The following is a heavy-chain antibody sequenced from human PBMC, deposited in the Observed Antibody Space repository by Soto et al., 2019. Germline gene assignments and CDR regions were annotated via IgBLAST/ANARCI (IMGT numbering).Heavy chain of an antibody. CDR3: ARQVVAWYGEGDFDI. CDR2: IKQDGSEK. V-gene: IGHV3-7*01. Sequence: PGGSLRLSCAASGFTFSSYWMSWVRQAPGKGLEWVANIKQDGSEKYYADSVKGRFTISRDNAKNSLYLQMNSLRAEDTAVYYRARQVVAWYGEGDFDILGQGTMVTVSS. D-gene: IGHD3-10*01. CDR1: GFTFSSYW. J-gene: IGHJ3*02.